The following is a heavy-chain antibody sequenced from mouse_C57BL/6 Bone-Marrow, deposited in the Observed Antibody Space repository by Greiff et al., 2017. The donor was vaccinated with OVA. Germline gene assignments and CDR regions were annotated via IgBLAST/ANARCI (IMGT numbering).Heavy chain of an antibody. CDR2: IRLKSDNYAT. V-gene: IGHV6-3*01. D-gene: IGHD1-1*01. J-gene: IGHJ4*01. CDR3: TGPYYYGSSYGDY. Sequence: EVHLVESGGGLVQPGGSMKLSCVASGFTFSNYWMNWVRQSPEKGLEWVAQIRLKSDNYATHYAESVKWRFTISRDDSKSSVYLQMNNLSAEDTGIYYCTGPYYYGSSYGDYWGQGTSVTVSS. CDR1: GFTFSNYW.